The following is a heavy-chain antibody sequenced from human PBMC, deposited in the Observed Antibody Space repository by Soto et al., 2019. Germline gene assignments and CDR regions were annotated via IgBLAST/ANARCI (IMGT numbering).Heavy chain of an antibody. J-gene: IGHJ6*02. CDR2: ITDDGSTT. CDR3: AKRVGDGQPRAGGSYGMDV. Sequence: EVKLVESGGGLFQPGGSLRLSCETSGFIFSMYWMHWVRQVPGKGPQWVARITDDGSTTYYAASVEGRFTISRDNAKNALYLQMTSLRADDTAVYHCAKRVGDGQPRAGGSYGMDVWGQGTTVTVPS. V-gene: IGHV3-74*01. D-gene: IGHD3-16*01. CDR1: GFIFSMYW.